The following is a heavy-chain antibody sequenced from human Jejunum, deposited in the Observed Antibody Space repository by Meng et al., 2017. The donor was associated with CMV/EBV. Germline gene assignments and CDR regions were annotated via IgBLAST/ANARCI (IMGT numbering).Heavy chain of an antibody. Sequence: GYIFHRYWIAWLRQMPGKGLEWMGMIYPGDLDIRYSPSFQGQVTISVDRSISTVYLEWSSLKASDTAMYYCVRRDSSSWHNYFDLWGQGTLVTVSS. V-gene: IGHV5-51*01. CDR2: IYPGDLDI. CDR3: VRRDSSSWHNYFDL. D-gene: IGHD6-13*01. CDR1: GYIFHRYW. J-gene: IGHJ5*02.